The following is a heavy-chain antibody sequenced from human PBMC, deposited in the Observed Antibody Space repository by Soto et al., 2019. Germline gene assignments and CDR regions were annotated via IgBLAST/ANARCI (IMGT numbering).Heavy chain of an antibody. CDR3: ARGQCSGYLDY. D-gene: IGHD3-22*01. V-gene: IGHV1-18*01. CDR2: ISPYNGTT. Sequence: WGRHDPGQGLEWMGGISPYNGTTNFAQKLQGGVTMATDTSTSTAYMGLRSLRSDDTDVYYCARGQCSGYLDYWGQRTLVTVSS. J-gene: IGHJ4*02.